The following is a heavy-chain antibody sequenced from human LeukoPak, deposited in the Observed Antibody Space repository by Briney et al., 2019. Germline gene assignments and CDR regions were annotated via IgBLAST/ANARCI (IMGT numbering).Heavy chain of an antibody. CDR1: RYTFTSYD. D-gene: IGHD3-10*01. CDR2: MNPNTGRT. CDR3: ARLSQTPDYYTLGGHYYLGY. V-gene: IGHV1-8*01. Sequence: GASVKVSCKASRYTFTSYDINWVREAAGHGLEWMGWMNPNTGRTGYAQKFQGRITMTRDTSINTAYMELTNLRSEDTAIYYCARLSQTPDYYTLGGHYYLGYWGQGTPVTVSS. J-gene: IGHJ4*02.